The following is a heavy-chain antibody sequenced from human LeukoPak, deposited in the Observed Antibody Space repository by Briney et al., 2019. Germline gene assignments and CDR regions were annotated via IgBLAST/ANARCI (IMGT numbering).Heavy chain of an antibody. J-gene: IGHJ6*03. CDR3: ARLTHSYYSDTSGYYPYYYMDV. CDR1: GGSISSSDYY. CDR2: ISYSGST. Sequence: KPSETLSLTCTVSGGSISSSDYYWGWLRQSPGKGLEWIRRISYSGSTYYNPSLKSRVTISVDTSKNHFSLRLSSVTAADTAVYYCARLTHSYYSDTSGYYPYYYMDVWGKGPTVTVSS. D-gene: IGHD3-22*01. V-gene: IGHV4-39*02.